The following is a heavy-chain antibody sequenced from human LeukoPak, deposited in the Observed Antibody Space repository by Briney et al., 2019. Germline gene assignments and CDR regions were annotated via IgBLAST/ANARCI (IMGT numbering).Heavy chain of an antibody. Sequence: GGSLRLSCTASGFTFGDYAMSWFRQAPGKGLEWVGFIRSKAYGGTTEYAASVKGRFTFSRDNSKNTVYLQMSSLRAEDTAVYYCAKIDGYNARSFDNWGQGTLVTVSS. CDR1: GFTFGDYA. CDR2: IRSKAYGGTT. V-gene: IGHV3-49*03. CDR3: AKIDGYNARSFDN. D-gene: IGHD5-24*01. J-gene: IGHJ4*02.